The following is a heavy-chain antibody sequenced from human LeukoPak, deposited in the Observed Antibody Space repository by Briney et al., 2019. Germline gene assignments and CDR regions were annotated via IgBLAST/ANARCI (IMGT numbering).Heavy chain of an antibody. J-gene: IGHJ6*03. Sequence: GGSLRLSCAASGFTFSSYGMSWVRQAPGKGLEWVSYISSSGSTIYYADSVKGRFTISRDNAKNSLYLQMNSLRAEDTAVYYCARGAQEADFYYYYYMDVWGKGTTVTVSS. CDR3: ARGAQEADFYYYYYMDV. CDR2: ISSSGSTI. V-gene: IGHV3-48*04. CDR1: GFTFSSYG.